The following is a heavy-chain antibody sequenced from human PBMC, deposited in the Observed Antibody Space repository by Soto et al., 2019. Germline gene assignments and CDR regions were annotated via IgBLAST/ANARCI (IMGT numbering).Heavy chain of an antibody. J-gene: IGHJ4*02. D-gene: IGHD3-3*01. CDR1: GFTFSSYA. CDR2: ISGSGGST. V-gene: IGHV3-23*01. Sequence: LRLSCAASGFTFSSYAMSWVRQAPGKGLEWVSGISGSGGSTYYADSVKGRFTISRDNSKNTLYLQMNSLRAEDTALYYCAKGRGYYTGEDFDYWGQGTLVTLSS. CDR3: AKGRGYYTGEDFDY.